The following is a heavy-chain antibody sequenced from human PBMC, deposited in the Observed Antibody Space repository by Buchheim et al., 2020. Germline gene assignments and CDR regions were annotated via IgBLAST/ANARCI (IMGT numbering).Heavy chain of an antibody. D-gene: IGHD7-27*01. CDR2: IRSGSTAM. CDR3: ATWAFYHGVDV. Sequence: EVQMVDSGGGLVQPGGSLRLSCAASGFNFGAYAMNWFRQAPGRGLEWLSHIRSGSTAMYYTDSVRGRFTISRDDAKNSLYLPMDSLRDDDMAVYFCATWAFYHGVDVWGQGT. CDR1: GFNFGAYA. J-gene: IGHJ6*02. V-gene: IGHV3-48*02.